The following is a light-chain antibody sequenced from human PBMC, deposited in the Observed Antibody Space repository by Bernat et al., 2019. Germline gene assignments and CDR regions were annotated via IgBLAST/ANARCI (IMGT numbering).Light chain of an antibody. CDR1: GPIIGIKT. CDR2: TDN. CDR3: AGWDDRVQGWV. J-gene: IGLJ3*02. Sequence: QSVLTQPPSASGTPGQRVTLSCSRSGPIIGIKTVNWYQQVPGTAPTLLISTDNQRPSGVPDRFLGFTSGTSASLAISGLQFEDEADYYCAGWDDRVQGWVFGGGTKLTVL. V-gene: IGLV1-44*01.